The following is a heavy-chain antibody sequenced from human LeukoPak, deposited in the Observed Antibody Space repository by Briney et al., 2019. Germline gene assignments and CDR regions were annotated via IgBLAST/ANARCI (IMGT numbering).Heavy chain of an antibody. V-gene: IGHV3-7*01. J-gene: IGHJ4*02. Sequence: GGSLRLSCVVSGYSFSTNMMTWVRQAPGKGLEWVATILPGGKESYRVESVKGRFTVSRDNAKNSLFLQMSSLRADDTAVYYCMGAHGYWGQGTLVTVSS. CDR3: MGAHGY. CDR2: ILPGGKES. CDR1: GYSFSTNM.